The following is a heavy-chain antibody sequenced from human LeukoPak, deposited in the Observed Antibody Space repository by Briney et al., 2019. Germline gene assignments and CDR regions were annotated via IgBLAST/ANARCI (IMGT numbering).Heavy chain of an antibody. V-gene: IGHV4-59*01. CDR2: IYYSGST. J-gene: IGHJ3*02. Sequence: SETLSLTCTVSGGSISSYYWSWIRQPPGKGLEWIGYIYYSGSTNYNPSLKGRVTISVDTSKNQFSLKLSAVTAADTAVYYCARAIYREDAFDIWGQGTMVTVSS. CDR3: ARAIYREDAFDI. CDR1: GGSISSYY. D-gene: IGHD2-2*02.